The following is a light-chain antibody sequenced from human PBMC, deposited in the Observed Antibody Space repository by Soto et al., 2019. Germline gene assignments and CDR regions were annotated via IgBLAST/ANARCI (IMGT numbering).Light chain of an antibody. CDR3: QQRSSWPLT. V-gene: IGKV3-11*01. Sequence: EIVLTQFPATLSVSPGERATLSCRTSQSVSSYLAWYQQKPGQAPRLLIYDASDRAAGIPARFSGSGSGTDFTLTISGLEPEDFAVYYCQQRSSWPLTFGGGTKVEIK. CDR2: DAS. CDR1: QSVSSY. J-gene: IGKJ4*01.